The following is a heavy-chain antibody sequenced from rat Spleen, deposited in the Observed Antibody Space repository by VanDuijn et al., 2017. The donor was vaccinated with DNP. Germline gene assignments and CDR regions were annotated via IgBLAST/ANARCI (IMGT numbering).Heavy chain of an antibody. CDR1: GYSITSTY. CDR2: ISYSGST. J-gene: IGHJ2*01. V-gene: IGHV3-1*01. CDR3: ATPHPVFDY. D-gene: IGHD3-4*01. Sequence: EVQLQESGPGLVTPSQSLSLTCSVTGYSITSTYWGWIRKFPGNKMEWIGHISYSGSTAYNPSLESLISITRDTSKNQFFLQLNSVTTEDTATYYCATPHPVFDYWGQGVMVTVSS.